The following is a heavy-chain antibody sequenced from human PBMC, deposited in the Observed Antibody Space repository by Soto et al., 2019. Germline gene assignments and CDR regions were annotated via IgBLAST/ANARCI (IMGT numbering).Heavy chain of an antibody. CDR3: ARDHLILPAHDFFYGSDV. V-gene: IGHV3-7*03. CDR1: GFTCSMYW. Sequence: PGGSLRLACEVAGFTCSMYWMSWVRKSPGKGLEWVAKIPQDGVDGHYADSVKGRFTISRDNGKNSLYLQLNNLRAEDTAVYYCARDHLILPAHDFFYGSDVWGRGATVTVSS. J-gene: IGHJ6*02. D-gene: IGHD2-21*02. CDR2: IPQDGVDG.